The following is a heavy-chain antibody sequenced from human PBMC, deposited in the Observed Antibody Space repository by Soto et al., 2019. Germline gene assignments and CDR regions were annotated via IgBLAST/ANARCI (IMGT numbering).Heavy chain of an antibody. D-gene: IGHD1-7*01. Sequence: GACLRLSFAAAGLTFSSYEMNWVRRAAGKGREWVSYISSSGSTIYYVDSVKGRFTISRDNAKNSLYLQMNSLRAEDTAVYYCARGDTGTTPYYYYYYGMDVWGQGITVTVSS. CDR1: GLTFSSYE. CDR3: ARGDTGTTPYYYYYYGMDV. J-gene: IGHJ6*02. V-gene: IGHV3-48*03. CDR2: ISSSGSTI.